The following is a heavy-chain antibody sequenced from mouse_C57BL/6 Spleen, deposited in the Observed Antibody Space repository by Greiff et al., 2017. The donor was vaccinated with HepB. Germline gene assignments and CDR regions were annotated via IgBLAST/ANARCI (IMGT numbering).Heavy chain of an antibody. J-gene: IGHJ3*01. CDR2: INPNNGGT. V-gene: IGHV1-18*01. CDR1: GYTFTDYN. CDR3: ARKGAIYYGYDPFAY. Sequence: VQLQQSGPELVKPGASVKIPCKASGYTFTDYNMDWVKQSHGKSLEWIGDINPNNGGTIYNQKFKGKATLTVDKSSSTAYMELRSLTSEDTAVYYCARKGAIYYGYDPFAYWGQGTLVTVSA. D-gene: IGHD2-2*01.